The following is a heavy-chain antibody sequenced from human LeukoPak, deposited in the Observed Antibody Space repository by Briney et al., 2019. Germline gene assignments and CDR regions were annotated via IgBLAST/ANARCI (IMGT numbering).Heavy chain of an antibody. D-gene: IGHD2-2*01. J-gene: IGHJ6*03. CDR3: ARARGRAMREGRATPGFYYYMDV. CDR1: GGTFSSYA. V-gene: IGHV1-69*05. Sequence: SVKVSCKASGGTFSSYAISWVRQAPGQGLEWMGGILPVLGTANYAQRFQCRVTITTDESTSTAYMELSSLRSEDTAVYFCARARGRAMREGRATPGFYYYMDVWGKGTTVTVSS. CDR2: ILPVLGTA.